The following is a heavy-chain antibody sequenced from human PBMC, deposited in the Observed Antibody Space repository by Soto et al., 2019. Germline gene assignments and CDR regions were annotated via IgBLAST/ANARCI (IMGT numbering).Heavy chain of an antibody. CDR1: GFTFSSYG. CDR3: VREVDYGDYE. D-gene: IGHD4-17*01. V-gene: IGHV3-33*01. J-gene: IGHJ4*02. CDR2: IWYDGSNK. Sequence: QVQLVESGGGVVQPGRSLRLSCAASGFTFSSYGMHWVRQAPGKGLEWVAVIWYDGSNKYYADSVKGRFTISRDNSKNTLYLQMNSLRAEDTAVYYGVREVDYGDYEWDQGTLVTVSS.